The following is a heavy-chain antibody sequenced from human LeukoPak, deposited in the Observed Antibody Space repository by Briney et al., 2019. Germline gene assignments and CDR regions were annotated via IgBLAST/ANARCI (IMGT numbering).Heavy chain of an antibody. CDR1: GFTFDDYA. Sequence: PGGSLRLSCAASGFTFDDYAMHWVRQAPGKGLEWVSGISWNSGSIGYADSVKGRFTIPRDNAKNSLYLQMNSLRAEDTALYYCAKASSSWDQYYFDYWGQGTLVTVSS. J-gene: IGHJ4*02. CDR2: ISWNSGSI. V-gene: IGHV3-9*01. CDR3: AKASSSWDQYYFDY. D-gene: IGHD6-13*01.